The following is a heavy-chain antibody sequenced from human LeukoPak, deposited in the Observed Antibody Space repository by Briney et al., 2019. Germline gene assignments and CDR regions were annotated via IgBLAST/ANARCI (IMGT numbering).Heavy chain of an antibody. CDR2: ISGSGGST. CDR1: GFTFSSYA. D-gene: IGHD2-15*01. Sequence: GGSLRLSCAASGFTFSSYAMSWVRQAPGKGLEWVSAISGSGGSTYYADSVKGRFTISRDNSKNTLYLQMNSLRAGDTAVYYCAKAGYCSGGSCYSASPFDYWGQGTLVTVSS. CDR3: AKAGYCSGGSCYSASPFDY. J-gene: IGHJ4*02. V-gene: IGHV3-23*01.